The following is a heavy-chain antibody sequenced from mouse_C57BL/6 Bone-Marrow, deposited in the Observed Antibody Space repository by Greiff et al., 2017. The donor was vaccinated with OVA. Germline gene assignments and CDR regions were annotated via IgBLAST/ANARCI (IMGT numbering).Heavy chain of an antibody. CDR2: IYPSDSET. J-gene: IGHJ3*01. CDR1: GYTFTSYW. Sequence: QVQLQQPGAELVRPGSSVKLSCKASGYTFTSYWMDWVKQRPGQGLEWIGNIYPSDSETHYNQKFKDKATLTVDKSSSTAYMQLSSPTSEDSAVYYCARMDYSNSWFAYWGQGTLVTVSA. D-gene: IGHD2-5*01. CDR3: ARMDYSNSWFAY. V-gene: IGHV1-61*01.